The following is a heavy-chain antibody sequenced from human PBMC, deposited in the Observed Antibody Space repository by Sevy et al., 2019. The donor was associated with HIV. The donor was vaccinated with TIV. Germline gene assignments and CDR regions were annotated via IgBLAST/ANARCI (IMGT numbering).Heavy chain of an antibody. J-gene: IGHJ4*02. CDR3: ARDFGRGSWYFDY. V-gene: IGHV3-66*01. CDR1: GFTVSSNY. D-gene: IGHD3-10*01. Sequence: GGSLRLSCAVSGFTVSSNYMSWVRQAPGKGLEWASVIYAGGSTYYADSVKGRFTISSDNSKNTVNLQRNSLRAEDTAVYYCARDFGRGSWYFDYWGQGTLVTVSS. CDR2: IYAGGST.